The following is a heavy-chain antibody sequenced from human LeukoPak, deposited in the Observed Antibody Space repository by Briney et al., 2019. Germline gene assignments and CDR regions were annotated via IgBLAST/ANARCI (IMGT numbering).Heavy chain of an antibody. CDR1: GYTLTELS. J-gene: IGHJ4*02. CDR2: FDPEDGET. Sequence: GASVKVSCKVSGYTLTELSMHWERQAPGKGLEWMGGFDPEDGETIYAQKFQGRVTMTEDTSTDTAYMELSSLRSEDTAVYYCATDFGEAMVRGVITPGAFDYWGQGTLVTVSS. CDR3: ATDFGEAMVRGVITPGAFDY. D-gene: IGHD3-10*01. V-gene: IGHV1-24*01.